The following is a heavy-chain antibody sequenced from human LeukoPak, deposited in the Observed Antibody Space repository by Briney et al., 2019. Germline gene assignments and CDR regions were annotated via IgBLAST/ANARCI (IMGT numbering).Heavy chain of an antibody. Sequence: GGSLRLSCAASGFRFSSYWMSWVRQAPGKGLEWVANIKQDGSEKYYVDSVKGRFTISRDNAKNSMYLQMNSLRAEDTAVYYCARGRSYDSRATNGYWGQGTLVTVSS. CDR1: GFRFSSYW. CDR3: ARGRSYDSRATNGY. D-gene: IGHD3-22*01. J-gene: IGHJ4*02. CDR2: IKQDGSEK. V-gene: IGHV3-7*01.